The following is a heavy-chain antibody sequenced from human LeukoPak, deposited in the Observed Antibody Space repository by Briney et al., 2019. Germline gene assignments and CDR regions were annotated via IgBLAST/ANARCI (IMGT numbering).Heavy chain of an antibody. CDR3: ARRQFGGSYPSYFDC. Sequence: SETLSLTCAVSGGSISSGGYSWSWIRQPPGKGLEWIGYIYHSGSTYYNPSLKSRVTISVDRSKNQFSLKLSSLTAADTAVYYCARRQFGGSYPSYFDCWGQGTLVTVSS. D-gene: IGHD1-26*01. CDR2: IYHSGST. CDR1: GGSISSGGYS. J-gene: IGHJ4*02. V-gene: IGHV4-30-2*01.